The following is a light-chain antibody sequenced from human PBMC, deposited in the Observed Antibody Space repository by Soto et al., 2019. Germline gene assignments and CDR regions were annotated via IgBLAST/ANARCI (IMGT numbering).Light chain of an antibody. Sequence: QSVLTQPPSVSGAPGQRVTISCTGSSSNIGAGYDVHWYQQHPGTAPKLLIYDNSNRPSGVPDRFSGSKSGTSASLAITGLQDDDDAYYYGPSYDSSQSGYVFGTGTKLTVL. V-gene: IGLV1-40*01. CDR2: DNS. CDR1: SSNIGAGYD. J-gene: IGLJ1*01. CDR3: PSYDSSQSGYV.